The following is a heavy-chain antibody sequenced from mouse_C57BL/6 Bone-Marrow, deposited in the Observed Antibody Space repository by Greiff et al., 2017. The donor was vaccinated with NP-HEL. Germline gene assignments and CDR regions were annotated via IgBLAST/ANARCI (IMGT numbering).Heavy chain of an antibody. CDR1: GFTFSSYA. J-gene: IGHJ1*03. D-gene: IGHD1-1*01. CDR2: ISDGGSYT. CDR3: ARDRDYYGSSPYWYFDV. V-gene: IGHV5-4*01. Sequence: DVMLVESGGGLVKPGGSLKLSCAASGFTFSSYAMSWVRQTPEKRLEWVATISDGGSYTYYPDNVKGRFTISRDNAKNNLYLQMSHLKSEDTAMYYCARDRDYYGSSPYWYFDVWGTGTTVTVSS.